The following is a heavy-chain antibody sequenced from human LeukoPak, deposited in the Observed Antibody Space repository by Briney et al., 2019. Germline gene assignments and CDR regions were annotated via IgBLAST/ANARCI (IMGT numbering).Heavy chain of an antibody. CDR2: ISGSGGST. J-gene: IGHJ4*02. V-gene: IGHV3-23*01. Sequence: GASLRLSCAASGFTFSSYAMSWVRQAPGKGLEWVSAISGSGGSTYYADSVKGRFTISRDNYKNTLYLQMNSLRAEDTAVYYCAKFGRYFYYFDYWGQGTLVTVSS. CDR3: AKFGRYFYYFDY. D-gene: IGHD1-26*01. CDR1: GFTFSSYA.